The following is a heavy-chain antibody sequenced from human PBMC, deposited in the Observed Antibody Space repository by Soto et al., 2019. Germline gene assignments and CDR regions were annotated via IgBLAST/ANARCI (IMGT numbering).Heavy chain of an antibody. V-gene: IGHV3-30*03. CDR2: ISYDGSNK. Sequence: GGSLRLSCAASGFTFSSYGMHWVRQAPGKGLEWVAVISYDGSNKYYADSVKGRFTISRDNSKNTLYLQMNSLRAADTAVYYCARARGVMDYYYYYGMDVWGQGTTVTVSS. J-gene: IGHJ6*02. D-gene: IGHD3-10*01. CDR3: ARARGVMDYYYYYGMDV. CDR1: GFTFSSYG.